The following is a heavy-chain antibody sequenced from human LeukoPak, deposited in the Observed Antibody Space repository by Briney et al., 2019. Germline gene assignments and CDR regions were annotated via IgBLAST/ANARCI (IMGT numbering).Heavy chain of an antibody. V-gene: IGHV3-23*01. CDR1: GFTFSSYG. CDR3: AKNGGSQCYSHLDY. D-gene: IGHD2-15*01. J-gene: IGHJ4*02. CDR2: TSGSGGST. Sequence: GGSLRLSCAASGFTFSSYGVSWVRQAPGKGLEWISGTSGSGGSTYYANSVKGRFTISRDNSKNTLYLEMNSLRAEDTAVYYCAKNGGSQCYSHLDYWGRGSLVTVSS.